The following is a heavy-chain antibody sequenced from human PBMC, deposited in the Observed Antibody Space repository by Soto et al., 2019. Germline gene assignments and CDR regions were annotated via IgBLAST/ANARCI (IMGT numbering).Heavy chain of an antibody. D-gene: IGHD3-10*01. CDR2: ISYDGSNK. Sequence: QVQLVESGGGVVQPGRSLRLSCAASGFTFSSYGMHWVRQAPGKGLEWVAVISYDGSNKYYADSVKGRFTISRDNYKNTLYLQMNSLRAEDTAVYYCAKDGAMVRGLADYWGQGTLVTVSS. V-gene: IGHV3-30*18. J-gene: IGHJ4*02. CDR3: AKDGAMVRGLADY. CDR1: GFTFSSYG.